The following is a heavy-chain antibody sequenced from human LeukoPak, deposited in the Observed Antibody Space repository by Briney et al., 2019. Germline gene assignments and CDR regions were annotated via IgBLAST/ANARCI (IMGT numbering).Heavy chain of an antibody. CDR1: GFTFSSYG. CDR3: AKDPIPGRIAAAGTGWFDY. J-gene: IGHJ5*01. Sequence: QPGRSLRLSCAASGFTFSSYGMHWVRQAPGKGLEWAAVITFDGSNKYCSDSVKGRFTISRDNSTNTLYLQMNSLRAEDTAVYYCAKDPIPGRIAAAGTGWFDYWGQGTLVTVSS. D-gene: IGHD6-13*01. V-gene: IGHV3-30*18. CDR2: ITFDGSNK.